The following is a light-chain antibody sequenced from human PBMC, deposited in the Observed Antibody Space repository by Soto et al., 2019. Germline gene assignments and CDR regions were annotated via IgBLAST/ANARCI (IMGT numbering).Light chain of an antibody. J-gene: IGKJ3*01. Sequence: DIQMTQSPSSVSASVGDRVTITCRASQNINTWLAWYQQKPGKAPKLLISGASDLQRGVPSRFGATGSGTDCTLTIGSLQPEDCATYYCQLAYNVPFTFGPGTRVDI. CDR1: QNINTW. V-gene: IGKV1-12*01. CDR2: GAS. CDR3: QLAYNVPFT.